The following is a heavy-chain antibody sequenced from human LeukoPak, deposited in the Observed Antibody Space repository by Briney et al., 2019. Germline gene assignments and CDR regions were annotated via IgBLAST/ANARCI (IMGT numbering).Heavy chain of an antibody. Sequence: VASVKVSCKASGYTFTSYYMHWVRQAPGQGLEWMGIINPSGGSTSYAQKFQGRVTMTRDTSTSTVYMELSSLRSEDTAAYYCARDSVGVWLVTDAFDIWGQGTMVTVSS. CDR1: GYTFTSYY. J-gene: IGHJ3*02. V-gene: IGHV1-46*01. CDR3: ARDSVGVWLVTDAFDI. CDR2: INPSGGST. D-gene: IGHD5-18*01.